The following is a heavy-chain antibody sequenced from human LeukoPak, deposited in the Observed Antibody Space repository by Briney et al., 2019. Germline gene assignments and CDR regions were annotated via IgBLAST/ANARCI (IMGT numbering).Heavy chain of an antibody. D-gene: IGHD4-11*01. Sequence: GASVKVSRKASGGTLSSHAISWVRQAPGQGLEWMGVINPIFHTSTYAKKFQGRLTITKDESMSTASMDLSSLISDDTAVYYCARGRTTGEFDYWGQGTLVTVSS. CDR3: ARGRTTGEFDY. J-gene: IGHJ4*02. V-gene: IGHV1-69*05. CDR1: GGTLSSHA. CDR2: INPIFHTS.